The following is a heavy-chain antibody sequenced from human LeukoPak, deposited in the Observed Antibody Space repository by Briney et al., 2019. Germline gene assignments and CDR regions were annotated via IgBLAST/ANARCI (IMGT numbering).Heavy chain of an antibody. CDR2: INPNSGGT. D-gene: IGHD4-11*01. J-gene: IGHJ6*03. CDR1: GGTFSSYA. Sequence: VASVKVSCKASGGTFSSYAISWVRQAPGQGPEWMGWINPNSGGTNYAQKFQGRVTMTRDTSISTAYMELSRLRSDDTAVYYCARDWTEDYSKSYYYYYMDVWGKGTTVTVSS. CDR3: ARDWTEDYSKSYYYYYMDV. V-gene: IGHV1-2*02.